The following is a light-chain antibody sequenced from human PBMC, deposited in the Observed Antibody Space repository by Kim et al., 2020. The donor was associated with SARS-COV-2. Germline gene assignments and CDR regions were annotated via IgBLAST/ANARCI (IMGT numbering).Light chain of an antibody. J-gene: IGKJ2*01. CDR2: AAS. Sequence: ASVGDRVTLTCRASESISSYLNWYQQKPGKAPKLLIYAASSLQSGVTSRFSGSGSGTDFTLSISSLQPEEFATYYCQQSYSTPPYTFGQGTKLEI. CDR1: ESISSY. V-gene: IGKV1-39*01. CDR3: QQSYSTPPYT.